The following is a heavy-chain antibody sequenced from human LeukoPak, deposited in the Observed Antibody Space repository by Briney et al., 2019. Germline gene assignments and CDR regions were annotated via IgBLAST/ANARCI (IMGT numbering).Heavy chain of an antibody. CDR2: ISSSTNI. J-gene: IGHJ4*02. Sequence: GGSLRLSCAASGFTFSSYSLNWVRQAPGKGLEWVSSISSSTNIYYADSVKGRFTISRDNSKNTLYLQMNSLRAEDTAVYYCARDQFDYDSSGYYYGYWGQGTLVTVSS. D-gene: IGHD3-22*01. CDR1: GFTFSSYS. V-gene: IGHV3-21*01. CDR3: ARDQFDYDSSGYYYGY.